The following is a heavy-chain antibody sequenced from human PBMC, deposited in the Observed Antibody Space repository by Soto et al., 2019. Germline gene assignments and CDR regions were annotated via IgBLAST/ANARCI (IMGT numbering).Heavy chain of an antibody. V-gene: IGHV3-11*01. CDR3: ARDRSGSWYGRGYSYYGMDV. CDR1: GFTFSDHY. J-gene: IGHJ6*02. Sequence: QVQLVESGGGLVKPGGSLRLSCAASGFTFSDHYMSWIRQAPGKGLEYISYITSSGSSIYYADSVKGRFTISRDNAKNSLYLQMNSLRAEDTAVYYCARDRSGSWYGRGYSYYGMDVWGQGTTVTVSS. CDR2: ITSSGSSI. D-gene: IGHD6-13*01.